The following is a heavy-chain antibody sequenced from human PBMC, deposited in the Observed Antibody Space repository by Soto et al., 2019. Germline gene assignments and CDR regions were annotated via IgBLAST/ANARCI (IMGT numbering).Heavy chain of an antibody. CDR3: ARVSETAAGNDY. Sequence: GGSLRLSCAASGFTFSSFTMNWVRQAPGKGLEWVSSISSGNGYIYYADSLKGRFTVSRDNAKNPLYLQMNSLRAKDTAVYYCARVSETAAGNDYWGQGTLVTVSS. J-gene: IGHJ4*02. D-gene: IGHD6-13*01. V-gene: IGHV3-21*01. CDR1: GFTFSSFT. CDR2: ISSGNGYI.